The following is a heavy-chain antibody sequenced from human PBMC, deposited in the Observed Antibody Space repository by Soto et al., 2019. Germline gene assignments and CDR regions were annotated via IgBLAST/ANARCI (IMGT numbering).Heavy chain of an antibody. Sequence: GASVKVSCKASGYTFTSYVMHWVRQAPGQRLEWMGWINAGNGNTKYSQKFQGRVTITRDTSASTAYMELSSLRSEDTAVYYCARAFGVVIYYFDYWGQGTLVTVSS. CDR1: GYTFTSYV. V-gene: IGHV1-3*01. D-gene: IGHD3-3*01. CDR3: ARAFGVVIYYFDY. CDR2: INAGNGNT. J-gene: IGHJ4*02.